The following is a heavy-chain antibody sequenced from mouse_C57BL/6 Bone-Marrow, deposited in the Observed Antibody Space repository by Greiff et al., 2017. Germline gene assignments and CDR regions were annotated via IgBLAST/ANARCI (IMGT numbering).Heavy chain of an antibody. CDR1: GYAFSSYW. V-gene: IGHV1-80*01. Sequence: QVQLQQSGAELVKPGASVKISCKASGYAFSSYWMNWVKQRPGKGLEWIGQIYPGDGDTKYNGKFKGKATLTADKSSSTAYMQLSSLTSEDSAVYVCARGYDYDVRLFAYWGQGTLVTVSA. J-gene: IGHJ3*01. CDR3: ARGYDYDVRLFAY. CDR2: IYPGDGDT. D-gene: IGHD2-4*01.